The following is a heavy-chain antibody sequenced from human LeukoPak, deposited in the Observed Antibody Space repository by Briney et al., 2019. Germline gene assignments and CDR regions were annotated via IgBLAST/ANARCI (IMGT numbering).Heavy chain of an antibody. J-gene: IGHJ4*02. CDR3: TDKYSYDY. CDR2: ISGNGGDT. D-gene: IGHD5-18*01. Sequence: GGSLRLSCAASGFTFSSYATSWVRQAPGKGLEWVSTISGNGGDTYYADSVKGRFTISRDNSKNTLYLQMNSLRAEDTAVYYCTDKYSYDYWGQGTLVTVSS. CDR1: GFTFSSYA. V-gene: IGHV3-23*01.